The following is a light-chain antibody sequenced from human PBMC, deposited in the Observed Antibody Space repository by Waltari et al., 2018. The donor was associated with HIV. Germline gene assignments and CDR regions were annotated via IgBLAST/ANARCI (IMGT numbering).Light chain of an antibody. CDR1: QSISSY. CDR3: QQSYSTPA. J-gene: IGKJ2*01. Sequence: DIQMTQSPSSLSASVGDTVTITCRTSQSISSYLNWFPQKPVKAPKLLIYAASNLQSGVPSRFSGSGSVTDFTLTISSLQPEDFGTYYCQQSYSTPAFGQGTKLEIK. V-gene: IGKV1-39*01. CDR2: AAS.